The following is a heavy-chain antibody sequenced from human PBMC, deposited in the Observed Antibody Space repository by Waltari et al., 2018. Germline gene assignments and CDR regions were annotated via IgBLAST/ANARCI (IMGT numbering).Heavy chain of an antibody. Sequence: VYLVESGGGLAQPGGSLRLSGAASGFSFSEFVMNWVRQAPGKGLESVAVIWHDGTNKYYADSVKGRFTVSRDNSKNTMYLQMNSLRVEDTAVYYCAPPRQWTFDSWGQGALVTVSS. CDR3: APPRQWTFDS. CDR2: IWHDGTNK. J-gene: IGHJ4*02. V-gene: IGHV3-33*08. CDR1: GFSFSEFV. D-gene: IGHD6-19*01.